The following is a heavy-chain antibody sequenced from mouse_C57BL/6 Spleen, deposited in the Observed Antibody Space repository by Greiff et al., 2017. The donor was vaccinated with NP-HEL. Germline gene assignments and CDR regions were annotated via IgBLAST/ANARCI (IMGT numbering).Heavy chain of an antibody. Sequence: QVQLQQSGAELVKPGASVKLSCKASGYTFTSYWMHWVKQRPGQGLEWIGMIHPNSGSTNYNEKFKSKATLTVDISSSTAYMQLSSLTSEDSAVYYCASTVVAPYYAMDYWGQGTSVTVSS. CDR2: IHPNSGST. J-gene: IGHJ4*01. CDR1: GYTFTSYW. CDR3: ASTVVAPYYAMDY. D-gene: IGHD1-1*01. V-gene: IGHV1-64*01.